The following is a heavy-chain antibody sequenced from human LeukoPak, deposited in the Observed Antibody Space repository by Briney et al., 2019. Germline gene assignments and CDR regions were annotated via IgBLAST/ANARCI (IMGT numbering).Heavy chain of an antibody. CDR3: ARVDGSGSYSFYFDY. D-gene: IGHD3-10*01. Sequence: PGGSLRLSCAASGFTFSSYWMSWVRQAPGKGLEWVANIKQDGSEKYYVDSVKGRFTISRDNAKNSLYLQMNSLRAEDTAVYYCARVDGSGSYSFYFDYWGQGTLVTVSS. CDR1: GFTFSSYW. CDR2: IKQDGSEK. J-gene: IGHJ4*02. V-gene: IGHV3-7*01.